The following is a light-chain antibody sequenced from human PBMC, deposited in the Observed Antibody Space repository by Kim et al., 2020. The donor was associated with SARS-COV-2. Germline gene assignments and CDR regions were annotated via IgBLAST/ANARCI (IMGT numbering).Light chain of an antibody. CDR1: QSVSSSY. V-gene: IGKV3-20*01. CDR2: DAS. J-gene: IGKJ4*01. Sequence: EIVLTQSPGTLSLSPGERATLSCGASQSVSSSYLAWYQQKPGQAPRLLIYDASSRAIGIPDRFSGSGSGTDFTLTISRLEPEDFAVYFCQQYGSSPLTFGGGTKVDIK. CDR3: QQYGSSPLT.